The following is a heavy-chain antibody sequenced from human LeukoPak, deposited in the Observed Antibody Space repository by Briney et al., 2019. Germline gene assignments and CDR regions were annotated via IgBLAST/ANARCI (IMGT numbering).Heavy chain of an antibody. CDR3: ARDVEYFQH. CDR1: GGTFSSYA. Sequence: GASVKVSCKASGGTFSSYAISWVRQAPGQGLEWMGRIIPILGIANYAQKFQGRVTITADKSTSAAYMELSSLRSEDTAVYYCARDVEYFQHWGQGTLVTVSS. V-gene: IGHV1-69*04. J-gene: IGHJ1*01. CDR2: IIPILGIA.